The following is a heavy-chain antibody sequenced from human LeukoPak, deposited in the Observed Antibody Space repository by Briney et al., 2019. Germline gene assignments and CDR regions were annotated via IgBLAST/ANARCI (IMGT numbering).Heavy chain of an antibody. D-gene: IGHD5-12*01. CDR2: INPDSGGT. J-gene: IGHJ5*02. V-gene: IGHV1-2*02. CDR1: GYTFNDYY. CDR3: TREARAGNWFDP. Sequence: ASVKVSCKASGYTFNDYYIHWGRQAPGQGLEWMGWINPDSGGTKYAQKFQGRVTMTRDTSIRTVYMELSRLTYDDTAVFYCTREARAGNWFDPWGQGTLVTVSS.